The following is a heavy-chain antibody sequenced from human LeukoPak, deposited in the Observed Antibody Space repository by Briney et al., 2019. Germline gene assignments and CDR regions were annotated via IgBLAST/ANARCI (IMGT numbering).Heavy chain of an antibody. V-gene: IGHV3-23*01. CDR1: GFTVSDYS. CDR2: ISGSGSYT. D-gene: IGHD4-17*01. J-gene: IGHJ4*02. Sequence: GGSLRLSCAASGFTVSDYSMSWIRQAPGKGLEWVSAISGSGSYTDYADSVKGRFTISKDNSKNTLYLQMNSLRAEDTAVYYCASDFRRYGDYTDYWGQGTLVTVSS. CDR3: ASDFRRYGDYTDY.